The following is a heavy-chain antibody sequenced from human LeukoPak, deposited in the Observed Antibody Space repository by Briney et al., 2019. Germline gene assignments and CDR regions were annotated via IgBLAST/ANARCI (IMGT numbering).Heavy chain of an antibody. V-gene: IGHV6-1*01. J-gene: IGHJ6*02. D-gene: IGHD6-13*01. Sequence: SQTLSLTCAISGDSVSSNSVTWNWNRQSPSRGLEWLGRAYYTSKWITNYAVSVRSRITVNPNTSNNQFSLQLNSVTPEDTAVYYCARGYWAHGMNVWGPGTTVTVSS. CDR3: ARGYWAHGMNV. CDR1: GDSVSSNSVT. CDR2: AYYTSKWIT.